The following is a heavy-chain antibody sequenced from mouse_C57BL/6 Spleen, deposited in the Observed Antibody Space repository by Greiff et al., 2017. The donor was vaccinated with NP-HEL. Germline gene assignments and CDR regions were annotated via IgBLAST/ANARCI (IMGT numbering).Heavy chain of an antibody. CDR1: GYTFTSYW. D-gene: IGHD1-1*01. Sequence: QVQLQQPGAELVKPGASVKLSCKASGYTFTSYWMHWVKQRPGQGLEWIGMIHPNSGSTNYNEKFKSKATLTVDKSSSTAYMQLSSLTSEDSAVYYCARGGVVATGDYFDYWGQGTTRTVSS. V-gene: IGHV1-64*01. CDR3: ARGGVVATGDYFDY. CDR2: IHPNSGST. J-gene: IGHJ2*01.